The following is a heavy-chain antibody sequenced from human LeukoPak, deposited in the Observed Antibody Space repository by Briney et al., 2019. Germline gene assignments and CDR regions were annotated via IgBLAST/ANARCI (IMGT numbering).Heavy chain of an antibody. J-gene: IGHJ3*02. CDR3: ASRNQYCGGDCFWAFDI. CDR1: GFTFVTYA. Sequence: GGSLRLSCAASGFTFVTYAMSWVRQAPGKGLEWVSSISSSGSYIYYADSVKGRFTISRDNAKNSLYLQMNSLRAEDTAVYYCASRNQYCGGDCFWAFDIWGQGTMVTVSS. CDR2: ISSSGSYI. V-gene: IGHV3-21*01. D-gene: IGHD2-21*02.